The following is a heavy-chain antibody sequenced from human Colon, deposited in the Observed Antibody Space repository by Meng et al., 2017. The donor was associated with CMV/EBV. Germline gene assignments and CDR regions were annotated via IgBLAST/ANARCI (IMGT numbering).Heavy chain of an antibody. CDR2: ISGGATST. CDR3: ARGVIAVGQRHYFDV. V-gene: IGHV3-23*01. CDR1: GFNFRNSA. J-gene: IGHJ4*02. Sequence: GESLKISCEVSGFNFRNSAMSWVRQAPGKGLEWVSGISGGATSTYYADSVKGRFTISRDTPKNTLFLQLNSLRAEDTAVYYCARGVIAVGQRHYFDVWGQGTLVTVSS. D-gene: IGHD6-19*01.